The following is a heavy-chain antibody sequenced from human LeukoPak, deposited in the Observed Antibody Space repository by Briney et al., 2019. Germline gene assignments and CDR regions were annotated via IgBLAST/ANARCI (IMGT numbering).Heavy chain of an antibody. D-gene: IGHD5-18*01. CDR1: GGSISSTSYY. CDR3: AKGAGGFSYYNWFDP. CDR2: IYYSGST. Sequence: PSETLSLTCTVAGGSISSTSYYWAWIRQPPGKGLEWIGSIYYSGSTYYYPSLRSRVTISGDTSKNQFSLKLASVTAADTAIYYCAKGAGGFSYYNWFDPWGQGTLVTVSS. V-gene: IGHV4-39*07. J-gene: IGHJ5*02.